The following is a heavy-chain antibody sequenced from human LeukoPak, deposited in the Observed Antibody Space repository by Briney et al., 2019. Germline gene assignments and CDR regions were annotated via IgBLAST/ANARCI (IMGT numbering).Heavy chain of an antibody. CDR3: AREGYYDSSGYYPLDY. D-gene: IGHD3-22*01. CDR2: IWYDGSNK. CDR1: GFTFSSYG. Sequence: GGSLRLSCAASGFTFSSYGMHWVRQAPGKGLEWVAVIWYDGSNKYYADSVKGRFTISRDNSKNTLYLQMNSLRAEDTAVYYCAREGYYDSSGYYPLDYWGQGTLVTVSS. V-gene: IGHV3-33*01. J-gene: IGHJ4*02.